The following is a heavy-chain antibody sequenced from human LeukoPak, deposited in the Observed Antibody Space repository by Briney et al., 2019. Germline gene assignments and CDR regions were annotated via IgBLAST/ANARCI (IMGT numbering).Heavy chain of an antibody. CDR3: ARAGYSSGWRLIDY. J-gene: IGHJ4*02. CDR1: GGSISSYY. D-gene: IGHD6-19*01. Sequence: SGTLSLTCTVSGGSISSYYWSWIRQPPGKGLEWIGYIYYSGSTNYNTSLKTRVTISVDTSKNQFSLKLSSVTAADTAVYYCARAGYSSGWRLIDYWGQGTLVTVSS. CDR2: IYYSGST. V-gene: IGHV4-59*01.